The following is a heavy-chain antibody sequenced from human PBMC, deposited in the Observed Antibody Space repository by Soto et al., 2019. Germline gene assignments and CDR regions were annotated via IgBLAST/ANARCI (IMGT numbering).Heavy chain of an antibody. CDR1: GVSISSDY. CDR3: ARGLPWMDAFDI. Sequence: QVQLQESGPGLVKPSETLSLTCTVSGVSISSDYWPWIRQSPGKGLEWIAYTTHTGTTDYNPSLTSRVTISLDTSKNQFSLKLSSVTAADSAVYYCARGLPWMDAFDIWGQGTKVTVSP. CDR2: TTHTGTT. J-gene: IGHJ3*02. V-gene: IGHV4-59*01. D-gene: IGHD5-12*01.